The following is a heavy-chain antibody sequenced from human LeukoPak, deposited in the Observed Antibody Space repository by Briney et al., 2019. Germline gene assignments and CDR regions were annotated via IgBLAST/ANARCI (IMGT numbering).Heavy chain of an antibody. CDR2: IIPILGTA. J-gene: IGHJ5*02. CDR1: GGTFSSYA. Sequence: SVKVSCKASGGTFSSYAISWVRQAPGQGLEWMGGIIPILGTANYAQKFQGRVTITADESTSTAYMELSSLRSEDTAVYYCASYRGDGYWFDPWGQGTLVTVSS. D-gene: IGHD3-16*02. CDR3: ASYRGDGYWFDP. V-gene: IGHV1-69*13.